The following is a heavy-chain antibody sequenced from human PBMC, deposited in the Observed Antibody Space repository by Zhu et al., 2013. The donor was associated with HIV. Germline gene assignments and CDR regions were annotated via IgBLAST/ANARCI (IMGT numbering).Heavy chain of an antibody. J-gene: IGHJ4*02. CDR3: ARASGSYRNDHDY. Sequence: QVQLVQSGAEVKKPGASVKVSCKASGYTFTGYYMHWVRQAPGQRLEWMGWISGYSGNTNYAQKFQGRVTMTTATSTSTAYMELRTLRSDDTAVYYCARASGSYRNDHDYWGQGTLVTVSS. CDR1: GYTFTGYY. V-gene: IGHV1-18*04. CDR2: ISGYSGNT. D-gene: IGHD1-26*01.